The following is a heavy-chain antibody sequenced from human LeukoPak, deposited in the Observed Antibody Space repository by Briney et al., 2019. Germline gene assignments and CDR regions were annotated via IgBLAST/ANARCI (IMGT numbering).Heavy chain of an antibody. Sequence: ASVKVSCKASGYTFTSYAMNWVRQAPGQGLEWMGWINTNTGNPTYAQGFTGRFVFSLDTSVSTAYLQISSLKAEDTAVYYCARDGTAIVYYYYYMDVWGKGTTVTVSS. J-gene: IGHJ6*03. CDR2: INTNTGNP. D-gene: IGHD5-18*01. CDR3: ARDGTAIVYYYYYMDV. CDR1: GYTFTSYA. V-gene: IGHV7-4-1*02.